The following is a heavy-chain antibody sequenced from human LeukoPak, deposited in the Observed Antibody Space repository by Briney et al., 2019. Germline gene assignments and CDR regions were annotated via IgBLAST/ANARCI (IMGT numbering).Heavy chain of an antibody. Sequence: SETLSLTCTVSAGSFSIYYWSWIRQPAGKGLEWIGHIYTSGSTNYNPSLKSRVTMSVDTSKNQFSLKLSSVTAADTALYFCARGMSAAYDYNWFDSWGQGTLVTVSS. CDR3: ARGMSAAYDYNWFDS. V-gene: IGHV4-4*07. CDR1: AGSFSIYY. CDR2: IYTSGST. J-gene: IGHJ5*01. D-gene: IGHD5-12*01.